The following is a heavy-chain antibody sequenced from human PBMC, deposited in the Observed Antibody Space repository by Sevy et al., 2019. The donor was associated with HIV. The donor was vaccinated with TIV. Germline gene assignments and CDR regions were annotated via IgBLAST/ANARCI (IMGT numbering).Heavy chain of an antibody. V-gene: IGHV3-72*01. CDR3: STHAGIAAAGRVFDY. CDR2: TRNKADGYTT. CDR1: GFTFSDHY. J-gene: IGHJ4*02. Sequence: GGSLRLSCAASGFTFSDHYMEWVRQAPGKGVEWVGRTRNKADGYTTEYAASVKGRFTISRDDSENSLYLQMNSLKTEDTAVYYCSTHAGIAAAGRVFDYWGQGALVTVSS. D-gene: IGHD6-13*01.